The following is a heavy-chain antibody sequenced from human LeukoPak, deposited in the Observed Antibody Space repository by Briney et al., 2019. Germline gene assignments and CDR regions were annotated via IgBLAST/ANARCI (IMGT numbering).Heavy chain of an antibody. CDR3: ARPHYYGSGSYYNRNWFDP. Sequence: SETLSLTCAVYGGSFSGYYWSWIRQPPGKGLEWIGEINHSGSTNYNPSLKSRVTISVDTSKNQFSLKLSSVTAADTAVYYCARPHYYGSGSYYNRNWFDPWGQGTLVTVSS. V-gene: IGHV4-34*01. CDR1: GGSFSGYY. D-gene: IGHD3-10*01. J-gene: IGHJ5*02. CDR2: INHSGST.